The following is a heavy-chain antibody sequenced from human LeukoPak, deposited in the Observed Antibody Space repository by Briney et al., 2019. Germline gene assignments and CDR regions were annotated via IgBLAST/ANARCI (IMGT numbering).Heavy chain of an antibody. CDR2: ISSSSSTI. V-gene: IGHV3-48*04. Sequence: GGSLRLSCAAPGFTFSSYSMNWVRQAPGKGLEWVSYISSSSSTIYYADSVKGRFTISRDNAKNSLYLQMNSLRAEDTAVYYCAREDYGGYCSGGSCYPPAFFDYWGQGTLVTVSS. J-gene: IGHJ4*02. CDR3: AREDYGGYCSGGSCYPPAFFDY. D-gene: IGHD2-15*01. CDR1: GFTFSSYS.